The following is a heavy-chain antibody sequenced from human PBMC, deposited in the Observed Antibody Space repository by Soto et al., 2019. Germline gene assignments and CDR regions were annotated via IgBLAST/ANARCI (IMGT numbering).Heavy chain of an antibody. D-gene: IGHD2-8*01. Sequence: SETLSLTCAVYGGSFSGYYWTWIRQPPGKGLEWIAWIHSGGHSSSNPSLRSRVTMSVDTSKNQFSVKGTSGTAADTAVYYCDRHFDYYLNGAHWFDPWGHGTLVTVSS. CDR2: IHSGGHS. J-gene: IGHJ5*02. CDR3: DRHFDYYLNGAHWFDP. V-gene: IGHV4-4*08. CDR1: GGSFSGYY.